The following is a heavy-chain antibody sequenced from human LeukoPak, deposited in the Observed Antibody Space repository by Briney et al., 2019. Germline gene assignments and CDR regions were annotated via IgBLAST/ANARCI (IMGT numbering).Heavy chain of an antibody. Sequence: GGSLRLSCAASGFTFSTYWMHWVRQAPGKGLVWVSRINPDGSSATYADSVKGRFTISRDNAKNTLYLQMNSLRAEDTAVYYCARVMYYYASGSLVVYYFDPWGQGNLVTVSS. CDR3: ARVMYYYASGSLVVYYFDP. CDR2: INPDGSSA. D-gene: IGHD3-10*01. V-gene: IGHV3-74*01. CDR1: GFTFSTYW. J-gene: IGHJ4*02.